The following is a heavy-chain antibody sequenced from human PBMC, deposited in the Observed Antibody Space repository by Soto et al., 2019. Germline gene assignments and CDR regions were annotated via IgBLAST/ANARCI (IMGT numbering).Heavy chain of an antibody. D-gene: IGHD3-16*01. CDR2: ISGSGGRS. Sequence: PGGSLRLSCAASGFTFSNYAMTWVRQGPGKGLEWVSGISGSGGRSYYADSVKGRFTISRDNSKSTLYLQMNSLRAEDTAVYYCAKAYFVWSSERPYYFDYWGQGPLVTVSS. V-gene: IGHV3-23*01. J-gene: IGHJ4*02. CDR1: GFTFSNYA. CDR3: AKAYFVWSSERPYYFDY.